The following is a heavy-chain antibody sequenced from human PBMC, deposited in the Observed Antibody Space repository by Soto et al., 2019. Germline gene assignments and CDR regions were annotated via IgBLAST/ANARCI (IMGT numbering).Heavy chain of an antibody. D-gene: IGHD3-22*01. CDR3: ARSLSPTDLNYSDSRDYYNWFDP. J-gene: IGHJ5*02. Sequence: ESLKISCKGSGYSFAGYWITWVRQKPGKGLEWMGRIDPSDSQTYYSPSFRGHVTISVTKSITTVFLQWSSLRASDTAVYYCARSLSPTDLNYSDSRDYYNWFDPWGQGTLVTVSS. CDR1: GYSFAGYW. V-gene: IGHV5-10-1*01. CDR2: IDPSDSQT.